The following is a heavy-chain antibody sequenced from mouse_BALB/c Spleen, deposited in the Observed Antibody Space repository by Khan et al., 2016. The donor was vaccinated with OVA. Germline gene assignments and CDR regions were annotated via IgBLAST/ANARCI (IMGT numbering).Heavy chain of an antibody. D-gene: IGHD1-1*01. CDR1: GYSITSDYA. CDR2: ISYGGST. CDR3: ARKNYYGYAMDY. Sequence: EVQLQESGPGLVKPSQSLSLTCTVTGYSITSDYAWDWLRQFPGNKLEWMGYISYGGSTSYTPSLKSRISITRDTSKNQFFLQLNSVTTEDTATYYCARKNYYGYAMDYWGQGTSVTVSS. V-gene: IGHV3-2*02. J-gene: IGHJ4*01.